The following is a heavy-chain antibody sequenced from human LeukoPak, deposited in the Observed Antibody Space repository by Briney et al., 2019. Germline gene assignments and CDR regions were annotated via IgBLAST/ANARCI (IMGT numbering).Heavy chain of an antibody. D-gene: IGHD3-10*01. Sequence: PGRSLRLSCAASGFTFSSYGMHWVRQAPGKGLEWVAVISYDGSNKYYADSVKGRFTISRDNSKNTLYLQMNSLRAEDTAVYYCAKGSELLYYYGMDVWGQGTTVTVSS. CDR3: AKGSELLYYYGMDV. CDR1: GFTFSSYG. J-gene: IGHJ6*02. CDR2: ISYDGSNK. V-gene: IGHV3-30*18.